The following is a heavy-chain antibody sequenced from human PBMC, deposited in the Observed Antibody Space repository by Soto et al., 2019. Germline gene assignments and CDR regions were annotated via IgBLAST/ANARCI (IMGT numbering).Heavy chain of an antibody. V-gene: IGHV4-38-2*01. CDR1: GSSLSSGYY. J-gene: IGHJ5*01. CDR2: IYHVGST. D-gene: IGHD3-22*01. CDR3: ARAGSWVPYYYDSSPWTFENWFDC. Sequence: SATVSLPCAVSGSSLSSGYYWGWLRRPPGTGLEWIGRIYHVGSTYYNPSLNSRVTLSIDMTNTHVSLILNSVTDADTAVQYCARAGSWVPYYYDSSPWTFENWFDCWGQGTLVTVSS.